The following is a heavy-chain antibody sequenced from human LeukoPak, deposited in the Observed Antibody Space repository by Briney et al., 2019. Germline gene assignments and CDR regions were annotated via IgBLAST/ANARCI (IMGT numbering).Heavy chain of an antibody. V-gene: IGHV3-23*01. J-gene: IGHJ4*02. D-gene: IGHD4-23*01. CDR2: ISGSGGST. CDR1: GFTFSSYA. CDR3: AKVQGGNPPQPFDS. Sequence: GGSLRLSRAASGFTFSSYAMSWVRQAPGKGLEWVSAISGSGGSTYYADSVKGRFTISRDNSKNTLYLQMNSLRVEDTAVYYCAKVQGGNPPQPFDSWGQGTLLTVSS.